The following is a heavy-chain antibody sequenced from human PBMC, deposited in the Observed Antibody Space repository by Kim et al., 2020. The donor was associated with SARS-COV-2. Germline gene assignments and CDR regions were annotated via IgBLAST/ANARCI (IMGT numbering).Heavy chain of an antibody. Sequence: GGSLRLSCAASGFTFSSYAMHWVRQAPGKGLEWVAVISYDGSNKYYADSVKGRFTISRDNSKNTLYLQMNSLRAEDTAVYYCARANYDILTGYYSYYFD. D-gene: IGHD3-9*01. V-gene: IGHV3-30*04. CDR3: ARANYDILTGYYSYYFD. CDR2: ISYDGSNK. J-gene: IGHJ4*01. CDR1: GFTFSSYA.